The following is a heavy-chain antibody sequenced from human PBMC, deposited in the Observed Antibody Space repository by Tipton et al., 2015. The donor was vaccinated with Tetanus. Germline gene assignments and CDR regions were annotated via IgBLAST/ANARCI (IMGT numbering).Heavy chain of an antibody. CDR3: ARDRGDYIYYGMDV. Sequence: QLVQSGAELKKPGASLKVSCKASGYTFIGYYMYWVRQAPGQGLEWVGWIDPNSGGTIYAQNFQGRVTMTRDTSISTVYMELSRLRSDDTAVYYCARDRGDYIYYGMDVWGPGTTVTVSS. V-gene: IGHV1-2*02. D-gene: IGHD3-22*01. J-gene: IGHJ6*02. CDR2: IDPNSGGT. CDR1: GYTFIGYY.